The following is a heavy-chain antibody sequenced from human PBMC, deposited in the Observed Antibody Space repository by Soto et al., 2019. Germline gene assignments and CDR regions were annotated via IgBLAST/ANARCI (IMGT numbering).Heavy chain of an antibody. Sequence: QITLKESGPTLVKPTQTLTLTCTFSGFSLSTSGVGVGWIRQPPGKALEWLAHVYWDDDKRYSPALKSRLTITKDTSKNLVVLTMTNMDPVDTATYYCAHRSVAAAGYNWFDPWGQGTLVIDSS. CDR1: GFSLSTSGVG. V-gene: IGHV2-5*02. CDR2: VYWDDDK. J-gene: IGHJ5*02. CDR3: AHRSVAAAGYNWFDP. D-gene: IGHD6-13*01.